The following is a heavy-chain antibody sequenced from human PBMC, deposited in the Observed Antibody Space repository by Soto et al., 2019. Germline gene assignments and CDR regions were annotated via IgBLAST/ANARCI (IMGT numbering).Heavy chain of an antibody. CDR2: IRSKGNIQAT. V-gene: IGHV3-73*02. CDR1: GFRVTDSA. Sequence: EVQLVESGGGLVQPGGSLKLSCTASGFRVTDSAMDWVRQAAGKGLEWVGRIRSKGNIQATTYGESVKGRFSISRDESQNIVNLQMNSLIIEDTTVYYCASTQGHVYGKEPLADWGQGTLVKVSS. CDR3: ASTQGHVYGKEPLAD. D-gene: IGHD3-10*01. J-gene: IGHJ4*02.